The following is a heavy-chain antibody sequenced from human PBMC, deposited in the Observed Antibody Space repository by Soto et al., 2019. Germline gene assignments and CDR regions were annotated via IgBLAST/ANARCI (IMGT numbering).Heavy chain of an antibody. CDR3: AKPRTGNVAFHI. CDR1: GFTFSSYW. D-gene: IGHD4-4*01. CDR2: INPDGSAK. Sequence: EVQLVESGGGLVQPGGSLRLSCAASGFTFSSYWMTWVRQVPGKGLEWVAYINPDGSAKSYASSVKGRFTLSRDNAQNSLYLQMNSLRAEDTAVYYCAKPRTGNVAFHIWGQGTMVTVSS. J-gene: IGHJ3*02. V-gene: IGHV3-7*01.